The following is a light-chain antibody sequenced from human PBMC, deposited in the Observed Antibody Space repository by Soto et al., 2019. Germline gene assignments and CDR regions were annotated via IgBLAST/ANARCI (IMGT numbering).Light chain of an antibody. CDR2: GAS. CDR1: QGIGNA. J-gene: IGKJ1*01. V-gene: IGKV1-6*01. CDR3: LQDINYQWT. Sequence: AIQMTQSPSSLSASVGDRVTISCRASQGIGNALGWYQQKPGKPPKVLIYGASNLQSGVPPRFRWSGSGRELTLATSSLQPEDSATYYCLQDINYQWTFGQGTKVDIK.